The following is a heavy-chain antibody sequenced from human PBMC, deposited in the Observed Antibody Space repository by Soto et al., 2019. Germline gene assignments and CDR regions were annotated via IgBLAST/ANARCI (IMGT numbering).Heavy chain of an antibody. D-gene: IGHD4-17*01. V-gene: IGHV3-66*01. CDR1: GFTVSNNY. J-gene: IGHJ4*02. CDR3: ARDTDYRDYYFDY. CDR2: FYSGGGT. Sequence: EVQLVESGGGLVQPGGSLRLSCAASGFTVSNNYMSWVRQAPGKGLEWLSVFYSGGGTYYADSVKGRFTISRDNSKNTLYLQMNSLRVEDTAISYCARDTDYRDYYFDYWGQGTLVTVSS.